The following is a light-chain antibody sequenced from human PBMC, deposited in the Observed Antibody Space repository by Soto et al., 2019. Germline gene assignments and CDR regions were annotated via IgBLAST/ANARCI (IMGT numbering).Light chain of an antibody. J-gene: IGKJ1*01. CDR1: QGVNNY. CDR2: AAS. V-gene: IGKV1-16*01. CDR3: QHYNGYPWT. Sequence: DIQLVQSPSSLSASVGDRVTITCRASQGVNNYLAWFQQKPGKAPQSLIYAASTLRTGVPSRFSGSEYGTDFILTIDSLHPEDFATYYCQHYNGYPWTFGQGTTVDVK.